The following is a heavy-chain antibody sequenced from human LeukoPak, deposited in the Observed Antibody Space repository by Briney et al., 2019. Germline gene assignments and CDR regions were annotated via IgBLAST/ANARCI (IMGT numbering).Heavy chain of an antibody. J-gene: IGHJ6*04. CDR2: ISYDGSNK. CDR1: GFTFSSYG. V-gene: IGHV3-30*18. D-gene: IGHD3-9*01. CDR3: AKDQVMRYFELSMDV. Sequence: GRSLRLSCAASGFTFSSYGMHWVRQAPGKGLEWVAVISYDGSNKYYADSVKGRFTISRDNSKNTLYLQMNSLRAEDTAVYYCAKDQVMRYFELSMDVWGKGTTVTVSS.